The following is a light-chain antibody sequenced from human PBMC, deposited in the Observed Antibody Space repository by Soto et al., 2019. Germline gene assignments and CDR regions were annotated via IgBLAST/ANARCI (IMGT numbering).Light chain of an antibody. CDR1: QAIRND. CDR3: QQYNTYS. J-gene: IGKJ1*01. CDR2: TAS. V-gene: IGKV1-6*01. Sequence: AIQMTQSPSSLSASVGDRVIITCRASQAIRNDLGWYQQKPGKAPKLLIYTASTLQSGVPSRFSGSGSGAEFSLTISSLQPDDFATYYCQQYNTYSFGQGTKVDIK.